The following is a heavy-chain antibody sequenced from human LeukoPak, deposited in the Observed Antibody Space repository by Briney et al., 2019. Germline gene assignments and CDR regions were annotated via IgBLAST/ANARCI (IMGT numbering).Heavy chain of an antibody. CDR3: AREQWRKGLDY. CDR1: GFTFSSYE. V-gene: IGHV3-66*01. D-gene: IGHD6-19*01. J-gene: IGHJ4*02. CDR2: IYTGGTT. Sequence: PGGSLRLSCAASGFTFSSYEMNWVRQAPGKGLEWVSVIYTGGTTYCADSVKGRFTISKDNSKNTLYLQMNSLRAEDTAVYYCAREQWRKGLDYWGQGTLVTVSS.